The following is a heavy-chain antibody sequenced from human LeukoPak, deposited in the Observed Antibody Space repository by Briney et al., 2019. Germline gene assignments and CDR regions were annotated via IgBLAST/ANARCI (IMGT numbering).Heavy chain of an antibody. D-gene: IGHD1-26*01. Sequence: PSQTLSLTCTVSGDSISSGGYYWSWICQHPGKGLEWIGYIYYSGSTYYSPSLKSRVTISVDTSKNQFSLKLSSVTAADTAVYYCARGDPYSGSYWRIGVYFDYWGQGTLVTVSS. V-gene: IGHV4-31*03. CDR2: IYYSGST. J-gene: IGHJ4*02. CDR3: ARGDPYSGSYWRIGVYFDY. CDR1: GDSISSGGYY.